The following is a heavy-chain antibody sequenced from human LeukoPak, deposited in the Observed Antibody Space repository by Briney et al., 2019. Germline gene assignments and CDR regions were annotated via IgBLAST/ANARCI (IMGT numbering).Heavy chain of an antibody. Sequence: SETLSLTCAVYGGSFSGYYWSWIRQPPGKGLEWIGEINHSGSTNYNPSLKSRVTISVDTSKNQFSLKLSSVTAADTAVYYCARSLQGSDYYDSGGFDYWGQGTLVTASS. D-gene: IGHD3-22*01. CDR1: GGSFSGYY. CDR3: ARSLQGSDYYDSGGFDY. V-gene: IGHV4-34*01. J-gene: IGHJ4*02. CDR2: INHSGST.